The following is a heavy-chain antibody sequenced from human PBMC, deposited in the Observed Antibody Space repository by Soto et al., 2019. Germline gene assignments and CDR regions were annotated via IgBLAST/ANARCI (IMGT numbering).Heavy chain of an antibody. CDR1: GGSFSGYY. CDR2: INHSGST. CDR3: ARLDFRMNWFDP. V-gene: IGHV4-34*01. D-gene: IGHD3-3*01. J-gene: IGHJ5*02. Sequence: SETLSLTCAVYGGSFSGYYLSWIRQPPGKGLEWIGEINHSGSTNYNPSLKSRVTISVDTSKNQFSLKLSSVTAADTAVYYCARLDFRMNWFDPWGQGTLVTVSS.